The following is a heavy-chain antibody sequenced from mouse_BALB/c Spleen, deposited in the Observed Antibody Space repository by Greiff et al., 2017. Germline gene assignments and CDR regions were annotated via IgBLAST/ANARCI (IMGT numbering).Heavy chain of an antibody. CDR3: ARDYGNYFDD. J-gene: IGHJ2*01. CDR1: GFTFTDYY. V-gene: IGHV7-3*02. CDR2: IRNKANGYTT. D-gene: IGHD2-1*01. Sequence: DVKLVESGGGLVQPGGSLRLSCATSGFTFTDYYMSWVRQPPGKALEWLGFIRNKANGYTTEYSASVKGRFTISRDNSQSILYLQMNTLRAEDSATYYCARDYGNYFDDWGQGTTLTVSS.